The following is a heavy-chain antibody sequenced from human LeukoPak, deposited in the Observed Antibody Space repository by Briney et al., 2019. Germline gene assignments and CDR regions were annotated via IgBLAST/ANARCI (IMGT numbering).Heavy chain of an antibody. Sequence: GGSLRLSCAASGFTFSNYIMNWVRQAPGKGLEWVASISGGSSYIFHADSVKGRFTISRDNSKNSVFLQMNSLRVDDAALYYCARGDYYDSSPHYWGQGTLVIVSS. CDR2: ISGGSSYI. CDR3: ARGDYYDSSPHY. J-gene: IGHJ1*01. CDR1: GFTFSNYI. D-gene: IGHD3-22*01. V-gene: IGHV3-21*01.